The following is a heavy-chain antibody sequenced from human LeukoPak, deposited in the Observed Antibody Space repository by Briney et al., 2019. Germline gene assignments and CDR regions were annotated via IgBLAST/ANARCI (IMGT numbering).Heavy chain of an antibody. CDR3: ARDGFGDMEPSYYYYGVDV. V-gene: IGHV1-69*06. D-gene: IGHD3-10*01. J-gene: IGHJ6*04. CDR1: GGTFSSYA. CDR2: IIPMFGTA. Sequence: GASVKVFCKASGGTFSSYAISWVRQAPGQGLEWMGGIIPMFGTANYAQKFQGRVTITADKSTSTAYMELSSLRSEDTAVYYCARDGFGDMEPSYYYYGVDVWGKGTTVTVSS.